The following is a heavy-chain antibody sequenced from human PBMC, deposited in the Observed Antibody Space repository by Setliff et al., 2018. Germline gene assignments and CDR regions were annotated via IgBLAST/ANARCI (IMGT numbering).Heavy chain of an antibody. D-gene: IGHD2-8*01. V-gene: IGHV1-18*01. J-gene: IGHJ4*02. CDR3: SRLVRYCSKTTCQTASGAEL. CDR2: ISVYTGNT. CDR1: GYTFSHSG. Sequence: ASVKVSCKASGYTFSHSGITWVRQAPGQGLEWMGWISVYTGNTNYAPKLQGRFTMTTDASTSTAYMELRGLTSDDTAVYYCSRLVRYCSKTTCQTASGAELWGQGTLVTVSS.